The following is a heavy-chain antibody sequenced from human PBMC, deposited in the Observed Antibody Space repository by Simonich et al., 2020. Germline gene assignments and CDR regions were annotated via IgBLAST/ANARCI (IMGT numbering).Heavy chain of an antibody. J-gene: IGHJ4*02. CDR3: ARANERDY. CDR2: ISSSSSYI. Sequence: EVQLVESGGGLVKPVGSLRLSCAASGLTFSSYSMNWVRQAPGKGLEWVSSISSSSSYIYYADSVKGRFTISRDNANNSLYLQMNSLRAEDTAVYYCARANERDYWGQGTLVTVSS. CDR1: GLTFSSYS. D-gene: IGHD1-1*01. V-gene: IGHV3-21*01.